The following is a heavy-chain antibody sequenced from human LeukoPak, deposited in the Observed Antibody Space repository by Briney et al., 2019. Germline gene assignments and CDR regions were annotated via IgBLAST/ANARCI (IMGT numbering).Heavy chain of an antibody. CDR1: GFTFSSNS. CDR3: ARDSACTNHAFDI. V-gene: IGHV3-21*01. D-gene: IGHD2-2*01. J-gene: IGHJ3*02. Sequence: GGSLRFSCAASGFTFSSNSMNWVRQAPGKGLEWVSSISISSSYIYYADSVKGRFTISRDNAKNSLYLQMNSLRADDTAVYYCARDSACTNHAFDIWGQGTMDTVSS. CDR2: ISISSSYI.